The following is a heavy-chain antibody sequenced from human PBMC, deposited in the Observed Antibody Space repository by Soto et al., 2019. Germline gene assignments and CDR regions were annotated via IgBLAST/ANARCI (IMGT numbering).Heavy chain of an antibody. Sequence: QLQLQESGSGLVKPSQTLSLTCAVSGVSISSGGYSWGWIRQPPGKGLEWIGYIYHSGRTYYNPTLKSRVTISVDRSKNQFSVKLSSVTAADTTVYYCAGSGYYHNSGRDVWGQGTTVTVSS. CDR3: AGSGYYHNSGRDV. D-gene: IGHD3-22*01. V-gene: IGHV4-30-2*01. CDR2: IYHSGRT. CDR1: GVSISSGGYS. J-gene: IGHJ6*02.